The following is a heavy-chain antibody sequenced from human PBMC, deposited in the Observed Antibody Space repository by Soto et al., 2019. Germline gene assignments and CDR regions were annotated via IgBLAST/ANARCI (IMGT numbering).Heavy chain of an antibody. CDR2: IWYDGSNK. J-gene: IGHJ4*02. V-gene: IGHV3-33*01. D-gene: IGHD4-17*01. Sequence: QVRLVESGGGVVQPGRSLRLSCAASGFTFSRYGMHWVRQAPGKGLEWVAVIWYDGSNKYYADSVKGRFTISRDNSKNTLYLQMNSLRAEDTAVYYCARDRGFTVTYFDYWGQGTLVTVSS. CDR3: ARDRGFTVTYFDY. CDR1: GFTFSRYG.